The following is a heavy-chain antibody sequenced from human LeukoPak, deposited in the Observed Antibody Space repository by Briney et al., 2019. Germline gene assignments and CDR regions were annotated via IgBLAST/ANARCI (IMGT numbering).Heavy chain of an antibody. V-gene: IGHV3-7*01. CDR3: ARDIRGNTWIQLWLQAFDI. Sequence: GGSLRLSCAASGFTFSSYWMSWVRQAPGKGLEWVANIKQDGSEKYYVDSVKGRFTISRDNAKNSLYLQMNSLRAEDTAVYHCARDIRGNTWIQLWLQAFDIWGQGTMVTVSS. CDR2: IKQDGSEK. D-gene: IGHD5-18*01. CDR1: GFTFSSYW. J-gene: IGHJ3*02.